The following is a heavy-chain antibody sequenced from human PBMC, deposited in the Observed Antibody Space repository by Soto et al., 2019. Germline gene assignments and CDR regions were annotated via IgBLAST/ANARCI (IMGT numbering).Heavy chain of an antibody. CDR1: GGTFSSSA. V-gene: IGHV1-69*13. CDR3: ASQTPGRDGYNSLGY. Sequence: ASVKVSCKSSGGTFSSSAISWVRQAPGQGLEWMGGIIPIFGTANYAQKFQGRVTITADESTGTAYMELSSLRSEDTAVYYCASQTPGRDGYNSLGYSGQGTLVSVST. D-gene: IGHD5-12*01. CDR2: IIPIFGTA. J-gene: IGHJ4*02.